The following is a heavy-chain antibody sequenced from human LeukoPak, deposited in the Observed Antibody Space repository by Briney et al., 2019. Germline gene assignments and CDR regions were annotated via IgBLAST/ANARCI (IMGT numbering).Heavy chain of an antibody. CDR3: GRDRHWNQGNFDY. CDR2: INPNNGGT. D-gene: IGHD1-1*01. J-gene: IGHJ4*02. V-gene: IGHV1-2*02. Sequence: ASVKVSCKSSAYTFTTYYIHWVRQAPGQGLEWMGWINPNNGGTNSAQKFQGRVTMTRDTSIGTAYMELNRLTYDDTAVYYCGRDRHWNQGNFDYWGQGTLVTVSS. CDR1: AYTFTTYY.